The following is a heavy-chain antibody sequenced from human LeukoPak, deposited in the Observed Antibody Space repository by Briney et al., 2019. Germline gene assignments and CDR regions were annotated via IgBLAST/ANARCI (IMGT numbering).Heavy chain of an antibody. V-gene: IGHV3-23*01. D-gene: IGHD3-9*01. CDR1: GFTFSSYG. CDR2: ISGSGGST. CDR3: AKPYDILTGRDY. J-gene: IGHJ4*02. Sequence: GGSLRLSCAASGFTFSSYGMHWVRQAPGKGLEWVSAISGSGGSTYYADSVKGRFTISRDNSKNTLYLQMNSLRAEDTAVYYCAKPYDILTGRDYWGQGTLVTVSS.